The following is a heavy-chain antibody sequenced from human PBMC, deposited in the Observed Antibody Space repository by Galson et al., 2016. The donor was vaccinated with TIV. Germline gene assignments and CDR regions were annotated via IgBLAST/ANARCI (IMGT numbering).Heavy chain of an antibody. V-gene: IGHV3-30*04. D-gene: IGHD1-26*01. CDR2: ISYDGGNK. Sequence: SLRLSCAASGFAFSSYAMHWVRQAPAKGLEWVALISYDGGNKVYADSVKGRFTFSRDNSKNTLYLQVNSLRPEDTAVYYCVRERGGTHSRFDYWGQGTLVSVSS. J-gene: IGHJ4*02. CDR1: GFAFSSYA. CDR3: VRERGGTHSRFDY.